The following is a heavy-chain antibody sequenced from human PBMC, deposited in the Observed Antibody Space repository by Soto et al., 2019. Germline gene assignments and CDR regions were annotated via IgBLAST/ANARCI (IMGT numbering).Heavy chain of an antibody. CDR2: MYYSGGA. CDR1: GVSIHNSHSF. D-gene: IGHD2-15*01. Sequence: SETLSLTCAVSGVSIHNSHSFWGWIRQPPGKGLEFIGSMYYSGGANYNPSLKSRVTISLDTSKNQFSLTVNSVTAADTAIYYCGRVVEGATRHTDFDSWGQGTLVTVSS. J-gene: IGHJ5*01. V-gene: IGHV4-39*01. CDR3: GRVVEGATRHTDFDS.